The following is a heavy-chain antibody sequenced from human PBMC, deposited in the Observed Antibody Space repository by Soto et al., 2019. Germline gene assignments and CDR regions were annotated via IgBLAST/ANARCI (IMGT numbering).Heavy chain of an antibody. V-gene: IGHV4-31*03. D-gene: IGHD2-8*01. J-gene: IGHJ6*02. CDR3: AKNGQPPYYYYGMDV. CDR1: GGSISSGGYY. Sequence: PSETLSLTCTVSGGSISSGGYYWSWIRQHPGKGLEWIGYIYYSGSTYYNPSLKSRVIISVDTSTTTTYMELRSLTSDDTAVYYCAKNGQPPYYYYGMDVWGQGTTVTVSS. CDR2: IYYSGST.